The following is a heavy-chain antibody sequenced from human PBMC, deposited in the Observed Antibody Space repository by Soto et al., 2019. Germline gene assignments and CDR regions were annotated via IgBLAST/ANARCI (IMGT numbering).Heavy chain of an antibody. CDR1: CXYNKNYN. D-gene: IGHD5-12*01. J-gene: IGHJ4*02. CDR3: ARGGAVATPDHFDQ. CDR2: IYSNGNT. V-gene: IGHV4-4*07. Sequence: TRSLPFTVSCXYNKNYNCSCIRLPAGKGLEWIGRIYSNGNTYYNPSLKSRVSMSVDTSKNQFSLILKTVTAADTAVYYCARGGAVATPDHFDQWGQGILDTFS.